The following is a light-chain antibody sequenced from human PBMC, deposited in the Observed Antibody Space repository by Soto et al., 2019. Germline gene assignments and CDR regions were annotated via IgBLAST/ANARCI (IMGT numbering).Light chain of an antibody. J-gene: IGLJ3*02. CDR2: DVS. Sequence: QSALTQPRSVSGSPGQSVTISCTGTSSDVGGYKYVSWYQQHPGKAPELMIFDVSKRPSGVPDRFSGSKSGNTASLTISGLQAEDEADYYCCSFAASYTWVFGGGTKVTVL. CDR3: CSFAASYTWV. V-gene: IGLV2-11*01. CDR1: SSDVGGYKY.